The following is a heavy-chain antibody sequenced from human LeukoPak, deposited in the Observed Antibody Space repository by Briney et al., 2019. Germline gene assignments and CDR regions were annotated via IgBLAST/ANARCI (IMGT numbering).Heavy chain of an antibody. V-gene: IGHV1-69*13. D-gene: IGHD2-21*02. Sequence: SVRVSYKASGGTFNSYAISGVRQAPGQGGEWMGGIIPIFGTANYAQKFQGRVTITADESTSTAYMELSSLRSEDTAVYYCASHGGAPRGIIVVLTAIRGYFDYWGQGTLVTVSS. J-gene: IGHJ4*02. CDR3: ASHGGAPRGIIVVLTAIRGYFDY. CDR1: GGTFNSYA. CDR2: IIPIFGTA.